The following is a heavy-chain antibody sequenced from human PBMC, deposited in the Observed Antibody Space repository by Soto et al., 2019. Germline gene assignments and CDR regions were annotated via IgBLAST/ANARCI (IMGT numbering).Heavy chain of an antibody. CDR2: INPSGGTT. V-gene: IGHV1-46*03. CDR1: GYTFTRYY. Sequence: QVQLVQSGAEVKKPGASVKVSCKASGYTFTRYYVHWVRQAPGQGLEWMGIINPSGGTTSYAHKFQARVTMIRDTSTSTVYMELSSLKSEDTAVYYCTRDSEFTETTGFMDVWGQGTAVTVS. D-gene: IGHD4-4*01. J-gene: IGHJ6*02. CDR3: TRDSEFTETTGFMDV.